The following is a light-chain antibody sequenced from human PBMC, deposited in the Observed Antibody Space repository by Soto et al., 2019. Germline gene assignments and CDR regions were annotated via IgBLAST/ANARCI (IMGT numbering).Light chain of an antibody. CDR2: GAS. CDR3: QQYNNWPRT. Sequence: EVVMTQSPVTLYVSPGERATLSCRASQSVSSNLAWYQQKPGQAPWLLIYGASTRATGIPARFSGSGSGTEFTLTISSLQSEDFAVYYCQQYNNWPRTFGQGTKLEIK. CDR1: QSVSSN. J-gene: IGKJ2*01. V-gene: IGKV3-15*01.